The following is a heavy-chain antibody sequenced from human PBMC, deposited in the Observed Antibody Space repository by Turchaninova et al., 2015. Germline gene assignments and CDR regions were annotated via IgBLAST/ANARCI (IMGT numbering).Heavy chain of an antibody. CDR2: VYHSGST. V-gene: IGHV4-61*01. CDR3: ARAGGYTGYDLEY. J-gene: IGHJ4*02. CDR1: GGAVNSDSYY. D-gene: IGHD5-12*01. Sequence: QVQLPESGPGLVKPSETLSLTCPVSGGAVNSDSYYWGWIRQPPGKGLEWSGYVYHSGSTDYNASLKSRITISIDKSKKQFSLKVNSVTAADTAVYYCARAGGYTGYDLEYWGQGILVTVSS.